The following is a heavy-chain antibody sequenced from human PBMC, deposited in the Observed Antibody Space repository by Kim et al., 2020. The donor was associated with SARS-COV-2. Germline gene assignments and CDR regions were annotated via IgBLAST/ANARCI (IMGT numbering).Heavy chain of an antibody. V-gene: IGHV3-15*01. CDR1: GFTFSNAW. CDR3: TTHNFPYSSSWYTSRG. CDR2: IKSKTDGGTT. D-gene: IGHD6-13*01. Sequence: GGSLRLSCAASGFTFSNAWMSWVRQAPGKGLEWVGRIKSKTDGGTTDYAAPVKGRFTISRDDSKNTLYLQMNSLKTEDTAVYYCTTHNFPYSSSWYTSRGWGQGTLVTVSS. J-gene: IGHJ4*02.